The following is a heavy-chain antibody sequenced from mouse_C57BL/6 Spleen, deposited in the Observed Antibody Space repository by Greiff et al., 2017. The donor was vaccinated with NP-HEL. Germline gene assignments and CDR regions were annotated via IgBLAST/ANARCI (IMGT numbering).Heavy chain of an antibody. CDR2: IYPGDGDT. Sequence: VQLVESGAELVKPGASVKISCKASGYAFSSYWMNWVKQRPGKGLEWIGQIYPGDGDTNYNGKFKGKATLTADKSSSTAYMQLSSLTSEDSAVYFCARGRVYDGYYVYAMDYWGQGTSVTVSS. CDR1: GYAFSSYW. D-gene: IGHD2-3*01. CDR3: ARGRVYDGYYVYAMDY. J-gene: IGHJ4*01. V-gene: IGHV1-80*01.